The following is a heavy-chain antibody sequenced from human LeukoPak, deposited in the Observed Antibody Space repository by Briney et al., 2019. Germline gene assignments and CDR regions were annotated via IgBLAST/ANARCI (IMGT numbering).Heavy chain of an antibody. CDR2: ISYSGST. CDR3: ARVWRGSSGWYYYYGMDV. CDR1: IGSISNYY. J-gene: IGHJ6*02. Sequence: SETLSLTCTVSIGSISNYYWSWIRQPPGKGLEWIGYISYSGSTKYNPSLKSRVTISVDTSKNQFSLKLSSVTAADTAIYYCARVWRGSSGWYYYYGMDVWGQGTTVTVSS. V-gene: IGHV4-59*01. D-gene: IGHD6-19*01.